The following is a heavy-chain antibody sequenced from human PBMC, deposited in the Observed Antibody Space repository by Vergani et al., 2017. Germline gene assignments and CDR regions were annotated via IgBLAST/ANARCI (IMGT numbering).Heavy chain of an antibody. CDR2: IIPIFGTA. Sequence: QVQLVQSGAEVKKPGSSVKVSCKASGGTFSRYAISWVRQAPGQGLEWMGGIIPIFGTANSAQKFQGRVTITADKSTSTAYMELSSLRSEDTAVYYCARGTYYYDSSGYYYPDYYYYGMDVWGQGTTVTVSS. CDR3: ARGTYYYDSSGYYYPDYYYYGMDV. D-gene: IGHD3-22*01. V-gene: IGHV1-69*06. J-gene: IGHJ6*02. CDR1: GGTFSRYA.